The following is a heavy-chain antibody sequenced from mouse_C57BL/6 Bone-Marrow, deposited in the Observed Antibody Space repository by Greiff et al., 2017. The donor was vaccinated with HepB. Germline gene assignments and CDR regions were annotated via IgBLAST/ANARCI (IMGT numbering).Heavy chain of an antibody. J-gene: IGHJ2*01. Sequence: QVQLQQSGAELARPGASVKLSCKASGYTFTSYGISWVKQRTGQGLEWIGEIYPRSGNTYYNEKFKGKATLTADKSSSTAYMELRSLTSEDSAVYFCARENRITTVASFDYWGQGTTLTVSS. CDR1: GYTFTSYG. V-gene: IGHV1-81*01. CDR2: IYPRSGNT. CDR3: ARENRITTVASFDY. D-gene: IGHD1-1*01.